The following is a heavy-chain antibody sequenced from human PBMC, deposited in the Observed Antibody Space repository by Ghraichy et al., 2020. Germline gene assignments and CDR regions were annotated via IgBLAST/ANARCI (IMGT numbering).Heavy chain of an antibody. CDR2: IGGSGAFT. J-gene: IGHJ4*02. CDR1: GFTFETYA. D-gene: IGHD6-13*01. V-gene: IGHV3-23*01. Sequence: GESLNISCAVSGFTFETYAMTWVRQAPGKGLEWVSAIGGSGAFTNYAESVKGRFTISRDNSKNTVFLQMNTLRAEDTAIYYCAKHTVGVAASGLDHWGQGTLVTVSA. CDR3: AKHTVGVAASGLDH.